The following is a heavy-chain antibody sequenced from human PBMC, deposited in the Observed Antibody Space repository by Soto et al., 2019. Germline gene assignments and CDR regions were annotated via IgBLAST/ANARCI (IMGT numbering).Heavy chain of an antibody. D-gene: IGHD5-18*01. CDR2: ISSSSSYI. Sequence: GGSLRLSCAASGFTFSSYSMNWVRQAPGKGLEWVSSISSSSSYIYYADSVKGRFTISRDNAKNSLYLQMNSLRAEDTAVYYCARGASYGLLYYYYGMDVWGQGTTVTVSS. J-gene: IGHJ6*02. CDR1: GFTFSSYS. V-gene: IGHV3-21*01. CDR3: ARGASYGLLYYYYGMDV.